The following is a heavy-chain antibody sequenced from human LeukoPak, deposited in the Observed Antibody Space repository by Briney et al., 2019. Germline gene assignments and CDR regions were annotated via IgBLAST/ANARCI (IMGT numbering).Heavy chain of an antibody. CDR1: GGSICSYY. CDR3: ASYGSGSTSSFDY. Sequence: SETLSLTCTVSGGSICSYYWSWIRQPPGKGLGWMGYIYYSGSTNYNPSLKSRVTISVDTSENQFSLKLSSVTAADTAVYYCASYGSGSTSSFDYWGQGTLVTVSS. V-gene: IGHV4-59*01. CDR2: IYYSGST. J-gene: IGHJ4*02. D-gene: IGHD3-10*01.